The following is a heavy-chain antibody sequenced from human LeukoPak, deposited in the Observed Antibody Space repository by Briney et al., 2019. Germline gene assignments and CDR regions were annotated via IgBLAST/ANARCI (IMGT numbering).Heavy chain of an antibody. Sequence: GGSLRLSCSASGFTFSSYAMHWVRQAPGKGLEYVSAISSNGGSTYYADSVKGRFTISRDNSKNTLYLQMHSLRDEDTAVYYCATSGSYRFDYWGQGTLVTVSS. CDR2: ISSNGGST. J-gene: IGHJ4*02. CDR1: GFTFSSYA. D-gene: IGHD1-26*01. CDR3: ATSGSYRFDY. V-gene: IGHV3-64*04.